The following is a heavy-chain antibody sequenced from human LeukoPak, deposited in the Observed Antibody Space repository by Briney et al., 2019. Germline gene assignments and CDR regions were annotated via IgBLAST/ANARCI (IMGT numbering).Heavy chain of an antibody. CDR3: AKDIGYAGNEGFDY. D-gene: IGHD5-12*01. CDR2: ISWNSGSI. Sequence: SGGSLRLSCAASGFTFDDYAMHWVRQAPGKGLEWVSGISWNSGSIGYADSVKGRFTISRDNAKNSLYLQMNSLRAEDTALYYCAKDIGYAGNEGFDYWGQGTLVTVSS. J-gene: IGHJ4*02. CDR1: GFTFDDYA. V-gene: IGHV3-9*01.